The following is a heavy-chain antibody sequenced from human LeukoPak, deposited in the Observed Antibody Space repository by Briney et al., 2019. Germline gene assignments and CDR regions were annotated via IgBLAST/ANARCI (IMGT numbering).Heavy chain of an antibody. J-gene: IGHJ6*03. CDR2: ISSSSSTI. D-gene: IGHD3-22*01. CDR1: GFTFSSYS. V-gene: IGHV3-48*04. CDR3: ARDGSYYYDSSGYSHYYYYMDV. Sequence: PGGSPRLSCAASGFTFSSYSMNWVRQAPGKGLEWVSYISSSSSTIYYADSVKGRFTISRDNAKNSLYLQMNSLRAEDTAVYYCARDGSYYYDSSGYSHYYYYMDVWGKGTTVTVSS.